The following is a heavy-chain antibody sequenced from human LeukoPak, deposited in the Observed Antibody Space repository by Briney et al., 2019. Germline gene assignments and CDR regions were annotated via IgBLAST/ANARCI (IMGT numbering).Heavy chain of an antibody. V-gene: IGHV4-61*02. J-gene: IGHJ5*02. CDR3: ARLVGIVVVPAASLNWFDP. CDR1: GGSISSGSYY. D-gene: IGHD2-2*03. Sequence: PSQTLSLTCTVSGGSISSGSYYWSWIRQPAGEGLEWIGRIYTSGSTYYNPSLKSRVTISVDTSKNQFSLKLSSVTAADTAVYYCARLVGIVVVPAASLNWFDPWGQGTLVTVSS. CDR2: IYTSGST.